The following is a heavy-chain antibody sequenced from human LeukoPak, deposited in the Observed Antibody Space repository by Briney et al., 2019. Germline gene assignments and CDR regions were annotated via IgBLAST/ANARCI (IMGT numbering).Heavy chain of an antibody. CDR3: TRRLIVGVSASYDAFDI. D-gene: IGHD1-26*01. CDR1: GFTFSGSA. CDR2: IRSKTNTYAT. V-gene: IGHV3-73*01. Sequence: GGSLRLSCAASGFTFSGSAMHWVRQASGKGLEWVGRIRSKTNTYATAYAASVKGRFTISRDDSKNTAYLQMNSLKTEDTAVYYCTRRLIVGVSASYDAFDIWGQGTMVTVSS. J-gene: IGHJ3*02.